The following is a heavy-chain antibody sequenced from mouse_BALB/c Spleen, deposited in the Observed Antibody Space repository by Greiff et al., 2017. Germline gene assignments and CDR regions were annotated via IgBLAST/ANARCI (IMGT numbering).Heavy chain of an antibody. D-gene: IGHD2-4*01. Sequence: EVQLQQSGPELVKPGASVKMSCKASGYTFTSYVMHWVKQKPGQGLEWIGYINPYNDGTKYNEKFKGKATLTSDKSSSTAYMELSSLTSEDSAVYYCARSVIHYDYDDAMDYWGQGTSVTVSS. V-gene: IGHV1-14*01. CDR3: ARSVIHYDYDDAMDY. CDR1: GYTFTSYV. J-gene: IGHJ4*01. CDR2: INPYNDGT.